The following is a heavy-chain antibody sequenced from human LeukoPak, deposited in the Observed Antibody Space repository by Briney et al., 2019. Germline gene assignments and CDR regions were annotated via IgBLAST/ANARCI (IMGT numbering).Heavy chain of an antibody. CDR2: INTDGSST. Sequence: GGSLRLSCAASGFTFSSYWMHWVRQAPGKGLVWASRINTDGSSTSYADSVKGRFTISRDNSKNTLYLQMNSLRAEDTAVYYCASAANRPFDYWGQGTLVTVSS. D-gene: IGHD2-15*01. CDR3: ASAANRPFDY. CDR1: GFTFSSYW. V-gene: IGHV3-74*01. J-gene: IGHJ4*02.